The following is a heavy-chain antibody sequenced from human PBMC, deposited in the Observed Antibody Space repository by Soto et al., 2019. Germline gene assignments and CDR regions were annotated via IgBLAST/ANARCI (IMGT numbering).Heavy chain of an antibody. D-gene: IGHD3-10*01. J-gene: IGHJ4*02. CDR1: GFTFSSYA. CDR2: ISYDGSNK. V-gene: IGHV3-30-3*01. Sequence: GSLRLSCAASGFTFSSYAMHWVRQAPGKGLEWVAVISYDGSNKYYADSVKGRFTISRDNSKNTLYLQMNSLRAEDTAVYYCARELLWSFDYWGQETLVTVPS. CDR3: ARELLWSFDY.